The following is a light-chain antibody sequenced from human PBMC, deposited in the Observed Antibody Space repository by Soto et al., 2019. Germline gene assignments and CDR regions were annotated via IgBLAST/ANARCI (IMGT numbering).Light chain of an antibody. CDR3: SVWDDSLSGWV. V-gene: IGLV1-47*01. Sequence: QSVLTQPPSASGTPGQRVTISCSGSSSKIGSNYVYWYQQLPGTAPKLLLYRNNQRPSGVPARFSGSKSGTSASLAISGLRSEYEDAYYCSVWDDSLSGWVFGGGTTDTVL. J-gene: IGLJ3*02. CDR2: RNN. CDR1: SSKIGSNY.